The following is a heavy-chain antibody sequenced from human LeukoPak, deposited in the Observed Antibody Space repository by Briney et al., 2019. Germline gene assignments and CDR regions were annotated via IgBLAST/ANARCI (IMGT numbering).Heavy chain of an antibody. D-gene: IGHD6-19*01. CDR3: AKDKGRRYSSGWYYFDY. J-gene: IGHJ4*02. Sequence: HPGGSLRLSCAASGFTFDDYAMHSVRHDPGKGLEWVSGISWNSGSIGYADSVKGRFTISRDNAKNSLYLQMNSLRAEDTALYYCAKDKGRRYSSGWYYFDYWGQGTPVTVSS. CDR2: ISWNSGSI. V-gene: IGHV3-9*01. CDR1: GFTFDDYA.